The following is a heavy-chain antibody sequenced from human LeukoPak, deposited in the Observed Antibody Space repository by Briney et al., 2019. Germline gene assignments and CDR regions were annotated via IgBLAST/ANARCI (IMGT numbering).Heavy chain of an antibody. CDR3: ARGRIAAANDAFDI. D-gene: IGHD6-13*01. J-gene: IGHJ3*02. CDR2: INHSGTT. CDR1: GGSFSGYY. Sequence: SETLSLTCAVYGGSFSGYYWSWICQPPGKGLEWIGEINHSGTTNYNPSLKSRVTISVDTSKNQFSLKLSSVTAADTAVYYCARGRIAAANDAFDIWGQGTMVTVSS. V-gene: IGHV4-34*01.